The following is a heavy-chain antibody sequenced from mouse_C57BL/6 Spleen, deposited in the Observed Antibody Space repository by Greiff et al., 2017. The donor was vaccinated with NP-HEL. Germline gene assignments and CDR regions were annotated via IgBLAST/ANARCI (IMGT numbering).Heavy chain of an antibody. CDR1: GYSITSGYY. CDR2: ISYDGSN. Sequence: EVKLQESGPGLVKPSQSLSLTCSVTGYSITSGYYWNWIRQFPGNKLEWMGYISYDGSNNYNPSLKNRISITRDTSKNQFFLKLNSVTTEDTATYYCARDGLKGYWYFDVWGTGTTVTVSS. CDR3: ARDGLKGYWYFDV. D-gene: IGHD1-3*01. J-gene: IGHJ1*03. V-gene: IGHV3-6*01.